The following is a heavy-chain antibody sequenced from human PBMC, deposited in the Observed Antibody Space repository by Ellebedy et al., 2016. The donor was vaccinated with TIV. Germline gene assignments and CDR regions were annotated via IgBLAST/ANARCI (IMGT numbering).Heavy chain of an antibody. J-gene: IGHJ4*02. CDR1: GFTFSIYA. CDR3: VIGLSIAVAWIPLD. V-gene: IGHV3-30*14. CDR2: ISYDGSNK. Sequence: PGGSLRPSCPASGFTFSIYAMHWVLQAHGKGLEWVTVISYDGSNKYYADSVKGRFTISSDNSKNTLYLQMSSLRAEDTAVHYCVIGLSIAVAWIPLDWGQGTLVIVSS. D-gene: IGHD6-19*01.